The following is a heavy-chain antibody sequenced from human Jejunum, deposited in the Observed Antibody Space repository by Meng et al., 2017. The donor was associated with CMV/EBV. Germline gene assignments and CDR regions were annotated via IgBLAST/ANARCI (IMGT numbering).Heavy chain of an antibody. CDR3: ARAIDYGDPNWFDT. CDR2: ISGSSTYI. Sequence: GFSFTSYSIPLVRQAPGKGLEWLSYISGSSTYIYHADSVKGRFTISRDNAKNSVYLQMNGLRAEDAAVYYCARAIDYGDPNWFDTWGQGTRVTVSS. J-gene: IGHJ5*02. V-gene: IGHV3-21*01. CDR1: GFSFTSYS. D-gene: IGHD4-17*01.